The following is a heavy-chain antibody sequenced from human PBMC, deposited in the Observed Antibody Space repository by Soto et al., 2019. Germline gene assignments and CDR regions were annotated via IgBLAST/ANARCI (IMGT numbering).Heavy chain of an antibody. Sequence: QVQLVQSGAEVKKPGSSVKVSCKASGGTFSSYAISWVRQAPGQGLEWMGGIIPIFGTANYAQKFQGRDTITADESTSTAYIELSSLRSEDTAVYYCARDAGWELLPYYYGMDVWGQGSTVTVSS. CDR2: IIPIFGTA. V-gene: IGHV1-69*01. D-gene: IGHD1-26*01. CDR3: ARDAGWELLPYYYGMDV. CDR1: GGTFSSYA. J-gene: IGHJ6*02.